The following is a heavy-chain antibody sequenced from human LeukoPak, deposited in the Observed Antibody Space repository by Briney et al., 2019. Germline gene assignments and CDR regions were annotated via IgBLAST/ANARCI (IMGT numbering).Heavy chain of an antibody. D-gene: IGHD2-2*01. J-gene: IGHJ2*01. V-gene: IGHV4-61*02. Sequence: SETLSLTCTVSGGSISSGSYYWSWIRQPAGKGLEWIGRIYTSGSTNYNPSLKSRVTISVDTSKNQFSLKLSSVTAADTAVYYCARVRFSSSSFDLWGRGTLVTVSS. CDR3: ARVRFSSSSFDL. CDR2: IYTSGST. CDR1: GGSISSGSYY.